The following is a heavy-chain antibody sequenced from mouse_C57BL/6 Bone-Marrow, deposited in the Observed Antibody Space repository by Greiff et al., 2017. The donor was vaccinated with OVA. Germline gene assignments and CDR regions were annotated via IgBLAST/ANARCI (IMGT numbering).Heavy chain of an antibody. D-gene: IGHD1-1*01. Sequence: QVTLKVSGPGLLQSSQTLSLTCSFSGFSLSTSGMGVSWIRQPSGKGLEWLAHIYWDDDKRYNPSLKSRLTISKDTSRNQVFLKITSVDTADTATYYCARRDGSFYAMDYWGQGTSVTVSS. J-gene: IGHJ4*01. V-gene: IGHV8-12*01. CDR2: IYWDDDK. CDR3: ARRDGSFYAMDY. CDR1: GFSLSTSGMG.